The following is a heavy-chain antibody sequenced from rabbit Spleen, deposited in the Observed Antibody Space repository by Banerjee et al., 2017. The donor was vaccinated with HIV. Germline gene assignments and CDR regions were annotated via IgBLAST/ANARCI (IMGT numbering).Heavy chain of an antibody. J-gene: IGHJ6*01. CDR2: IYPGSSGNT. CDR3: AREGTSSSGYYL. D-gene: IGHD1-1*01. V-gene: IGHV1S40*01. Sequence: VESGGDLVKPGASLTLTCKASGFSFSNGYDMSWVRQAPGKGLEWIGFIYPGSSGNTYYATWAIGRFTISKTSSTTVTLQMTSLTAADTATYFCAREGTSSSGYYLWGPGTLVTVS. CDR1: GFSFSNGYD.